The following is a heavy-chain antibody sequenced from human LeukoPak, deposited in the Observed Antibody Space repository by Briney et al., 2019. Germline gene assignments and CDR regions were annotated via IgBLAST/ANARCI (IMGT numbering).Heavy chain of an antibody. CDR3: ARDYCTRGGDCYKEDLFDP. CDR1: GYTFAIYG. Sequence: ASVKVSCKASGYTFAIYGISWVRQAPGQGLEWMAWISPYDGDTNYAQNFEGGVTMTTETSTSTAYMELRSLRSDDTAIYYCARDYCTRGGDCYKEDLFDPWGQGTLVTVSS. D-gene: IGHD2-21*02. V-gene: IGHV1-18*01. J-gene: IGHJ5*02. CDR2: ISPYDGDT.